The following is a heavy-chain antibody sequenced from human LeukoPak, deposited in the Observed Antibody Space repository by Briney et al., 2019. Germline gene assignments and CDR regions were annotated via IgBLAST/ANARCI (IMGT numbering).Heavy chain of an antibody. CDR3: ARRYYYDSSGNYYFDY. J-gene: IGHJ4*02. V-gene: IGHV5-51*01. CDR1: GYIFTSYW. D-gene: IGHD3-22*01. Sequence: GASLKISCKGSGYIFTSYWIGWVRQLPGKGLEWMGIIYPGDSDTRYSPSFQGQVTISADKSISTAYLQWSSLKDSDTAMYYCARRYYYDSSGNYYFDYWGQGTLVTVSS. CDR2: IYPGDSDT.